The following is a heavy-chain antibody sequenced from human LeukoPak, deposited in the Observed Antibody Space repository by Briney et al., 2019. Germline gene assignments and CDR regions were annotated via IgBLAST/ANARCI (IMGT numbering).Heavy chain of an antibody. Sequence: EGPLRLSCAVSGLTDTRTHFSWVRQAPGKGLEGVSEIYSGGYKYYGDSVKGRFTLSRDNSKNTVYLQVTGRRTEDAAVYYCAKAQGNTAYSCEHWGPGALVTVS. CDR1: GLTDTRTH. V-gene: IGHV3-53*05. CDR2: IYSGGYK. J-gene: IGHJ1*01. D-gene: IGHD3-9*01. CDR3: AKAQGNTAYSCEH.